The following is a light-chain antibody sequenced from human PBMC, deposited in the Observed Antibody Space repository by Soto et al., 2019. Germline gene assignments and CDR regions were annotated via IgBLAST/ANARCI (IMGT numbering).Light chain of an antibody. Sequence: QSALTQPPSASGSPRQSVAISCTGTSSDVGGYNYVSWYQQHPGKAPKLMIYEVSKRPSGVPDRFSGYKSGNTASLTVSGLQAEDVAECYSNSDEGNNKYVVFGGGTKLTVL. CDR2: EVS. CDR1: SSDVGGYNY. J-gene: IGLJ2*01. V-gene: IGLV2-8*01. CDR3: NSDEGNNKYVV.